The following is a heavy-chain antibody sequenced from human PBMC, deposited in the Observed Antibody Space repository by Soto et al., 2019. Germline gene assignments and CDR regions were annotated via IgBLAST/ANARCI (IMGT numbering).Heavy chain of an antibody. CDR3: ARVSIDFCLDY. CDR2: IKQGGREK. CDR1: GFTFSSYW. J-gene: IGHJ4*02. Sequence: EVQLVESGGGLVQPGGSLRLSCAASGFTFSSYWMSWVRQAPGKGLEWVANIKQGGREKYYVDSVKGRFTISRDNAKNSLYLQMNSLSAEDTAVDYCARVSIDFCLDYWGQGTLVTVSS. D-gene: IGHD3-3*01. V-gene: IGHV3-7*01.